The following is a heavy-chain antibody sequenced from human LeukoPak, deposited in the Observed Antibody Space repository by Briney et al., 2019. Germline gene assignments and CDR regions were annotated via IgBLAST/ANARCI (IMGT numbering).Heavy chain of an antibody. V-gene: IGHV1-46*01. CDR3: ARAYYYDSSAYYPGGDY. D-gene: IGHD3-22*01. CDR1: GYTFTNYY. CDR2: INPSGGST. Sequence: GASVKVSCTASGYTFTNYYMYWVRQAPGQGVEWMGIINPSGGSTTYAQKFKGRVTMTRDTSTSAVYMELSSLRSEDTALYYCARAYYYDSSAYYPGGDYWGQGTLVTVSS. J-gene: IGHJ4*02.